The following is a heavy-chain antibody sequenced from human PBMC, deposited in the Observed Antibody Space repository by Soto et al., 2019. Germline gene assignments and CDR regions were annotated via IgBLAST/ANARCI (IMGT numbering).Heavy chain of an antibody. CDR3: ARGPSRQLLVHNHPMDV. D-gene: IGHD6-13*01. CDR2: LNPNSAGT. J-gene: IGHJ6*02. Sequence: QVQLVQSGAEVKKTGASVKVSCKASGYTFRDYYIHWVRQAPGQGLEWMGWLNPNSAGTDYAQKFQGRVTMTRDTSTSTAYMELSRLRSDDTAVYYCARGPSRQLLVHNHPMDVWGQGATVTVSS. V-gene: IGHV1-2*02. CDR1: GYTFRDYY.